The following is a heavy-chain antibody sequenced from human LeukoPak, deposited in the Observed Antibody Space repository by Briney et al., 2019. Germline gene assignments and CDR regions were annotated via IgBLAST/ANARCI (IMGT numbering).Heavy chain of an antibody. Sequence: GGSLRLSCAASGFTFSSYSMNWVRQAPGKGLEWVSSISSSSSYIYYADSVKGRFTISRDNSKNTLYLQMNSLRAEDTAVYYCAKYSKYYYGSGSYYSYWGQGTLVTVSS. CDR2: ISSSSSYI. V-gene: IGHV3-21*04. CDR3: AKYSKYYYGSGSYYSY. CDR1: GFTFSSYS. D-gene: IGHD3-10*01. J-gene: IGHJ4*02.